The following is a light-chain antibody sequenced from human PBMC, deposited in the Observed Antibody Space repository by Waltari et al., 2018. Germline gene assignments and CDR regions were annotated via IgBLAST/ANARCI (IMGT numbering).Light chain of an antibody. CDR3: AAWDASLFGPWV. J-gene: IGLJ3*02. V-gene: IGLV1-44*01. Sequence: SVLTQPPSASGTPGQRVTISCSGISSNIGGNSVNWYQHFPGTAPKLLIYATNHRPSVVPDRFSASMSVTSASLAISGLQSEDEADYYCAAWDASLFGPWVFGGGTRLTVL. CDR1: SSNIGGNS. CDR2: ATN.